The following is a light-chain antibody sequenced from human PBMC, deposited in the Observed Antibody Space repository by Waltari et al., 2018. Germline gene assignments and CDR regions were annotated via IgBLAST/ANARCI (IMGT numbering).Light chain of an antibody. V-gene: IGKV1-39*01. CDR1: QSITTY. Sequence: DIQMTQSPSSLSASVVDRVTITCRASQSITTYLNWYQQKPGKAPKLLIYAASSLQSGVPSRFSGSGSGTDFTLTISSLQPEDFATYYCQQSFSSPWTFGQGTTV. CDR3: QQSFSSPWT. CDR2: AAS. J-gene: IGKJ1*01.